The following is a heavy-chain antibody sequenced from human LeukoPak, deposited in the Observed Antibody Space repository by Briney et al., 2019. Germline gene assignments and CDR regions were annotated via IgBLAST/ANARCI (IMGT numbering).Heavy chain of an antibody. V-gene: IGHV4-38-2*02. CDR3: ARDGDRGLTGWFDP. CDR2: IYHSGST. J-gene: IGHJ5*02. Sequence: PSETLSLTCTVSGGSISSYYWSWIRQPPGKGLEWIGSIYHSGSTYYNPSLKSRVTISVDTSKNQFSLKLSSVTAADTAVYYCARDGDRGLTGWFDPWGQGTLVTVSS. CDR1: GGSISSYY. D-gene: IGHD4-17*01.